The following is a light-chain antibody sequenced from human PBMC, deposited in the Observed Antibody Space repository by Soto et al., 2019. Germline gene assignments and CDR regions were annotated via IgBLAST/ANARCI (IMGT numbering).Light chain of an antibody. Sequence: QSALTQPASVSGSPGQSITISCTGASSVVGGFDHVSWYQQHPGKVPRLLIYDVSSRPSGVSDRFSGSKSGNTASLTISGLQAEDEADYHCNSFTTTNTYVFGTGTNVTVL. CDR2: DVS. V-gene: IGLV2-14*03. J-gene: IGLJ1*01. CDR1: SSVVGGFDH. CDR3: NSFTTTNTYV.